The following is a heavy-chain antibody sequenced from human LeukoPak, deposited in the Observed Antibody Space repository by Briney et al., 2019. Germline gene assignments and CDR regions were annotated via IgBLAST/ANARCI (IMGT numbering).Heavy chain of an antibody. CDR3: TRLSGDNWNYGGNFDP. D-gene: IGHD1-7*01. Sequence: GGSLRLSCAASGFTFSSYEMNWVRQAPGKGLEWVSYISSSGSTIYYADSVKGRFTISRDNAKNSLYLQMNSLKTEDTAVYYCTRLSGDNWNYGGNFDPWGQGTLVTVSS. CDR2: ISSSGSTI. V-gene: IGHV3-48*03. CDR1: GFTFSSYE. J-gene: IGHJ5*02.